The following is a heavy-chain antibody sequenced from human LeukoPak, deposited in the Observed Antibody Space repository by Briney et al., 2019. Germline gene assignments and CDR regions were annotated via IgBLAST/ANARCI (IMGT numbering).Heavy chain of an antibody. CDR2: INAGNGNT. J-gene: IGHJ6*02. Sequence: GASVKVSCKASGYTFTHYAMHWVRQAPGQSLEWMGWINAGNGNTKYSQKFQGRVTITRDTSASTAYMELSSLRSEDTAVYYCARAPSIAARPYYYYGMDVWGQGTTVTVSS. CDR1: GYTFTHYA. V-gene: IGHV1-3*01. CDR3: ARAPSIAARPYYYYGMDV. D-gene: IGHD6-6*01.